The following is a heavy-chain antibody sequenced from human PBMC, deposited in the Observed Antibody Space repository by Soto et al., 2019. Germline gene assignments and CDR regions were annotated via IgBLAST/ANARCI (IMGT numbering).Heavy chain of an antibody. J-gene: IGHJ4*02. V-gene: IGHV1-46*01. Sequence: QVQLVQSGPEVKKPGASVKVSCKASGYTFISYYMHWVRQAPGQGLEWMGIINPSGGATSYAQKFLGRISLTGDMSTNTIYMELSSLRSEDTAVYYCARDWQFDFWGRGTLVTVSS. CDR1: GYTFISYY. CDR3: ARDWQFDF. CDR2: INPSGGAT.